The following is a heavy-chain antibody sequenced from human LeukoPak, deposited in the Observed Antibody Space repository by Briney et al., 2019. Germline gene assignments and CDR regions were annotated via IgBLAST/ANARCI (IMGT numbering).Heavy chain of an antibody. CDR1: GFTFDDYA. CDR3: AKEGRLTEAVTYYMDV. D-gene: IGHD6-19*01. Sequence: SLRLSCAASGFTFDDYAMHWVRQAPGKGLEWVSGISWNSGSIGYADPVKGRFTISRDNAKNSLYLQMNSLRAEDTALYYCAKEGRLTEAVTYYMDVWGKGTTVTVSS. CDR2: ISWNSGSI. J-gene: IGHJ6*03. V-gene: IGHV3-9*01.